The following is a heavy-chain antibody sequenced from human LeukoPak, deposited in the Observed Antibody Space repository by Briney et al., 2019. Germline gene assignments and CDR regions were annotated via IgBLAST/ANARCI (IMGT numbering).Heavy chain of an antibody. Sequence: ASVKVSCKASGHTFTSYDINWVRQATGQGLEWMGWMNPNSGNTGYAQKFQGRVTMTRNTSISTAYMELSSLRSEDTAVYYCARVSSSWSGYYFDYWGQGTLVTVSS. CDR3: ARVSSSWSGYYFDY. D-gene: IGHD6-13*01. CDR1: GHTFTSYD. CDR2: MNPNSGNT. V-gene: IGHV1-8*01. J-gene: IGHJ4*02.